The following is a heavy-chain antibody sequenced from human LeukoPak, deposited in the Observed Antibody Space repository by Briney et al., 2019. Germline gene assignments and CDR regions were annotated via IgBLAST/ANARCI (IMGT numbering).Heavy chain of an antibody. CDR2: IYHSGST. J-gene: IGHJ5*02. CDR1: GGSISSSNW. Sequence: PSETLSLTCAVSGGSISSSNWWSWVRQPPGKGLEWIGEIYHSGSTNYNPSLKSRVTISVDKSKNQFSLKLSSVTAADTAVYYCAKDFEGFYYDSSGNWFDRWGQGTLVTVSS. D-gene: IGHD3-22*01. CDR3: AKDFEGFYYDSSGNWFDR. V-gene: IGHV4-4*02.